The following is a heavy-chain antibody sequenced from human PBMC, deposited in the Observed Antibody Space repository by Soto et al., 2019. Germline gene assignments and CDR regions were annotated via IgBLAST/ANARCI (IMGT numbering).Heavy chain of an antibody. CDR2: MNAKSGDT. Sequence: ASVKVSCKASGYTFSDFDINWLRQAAGQGPEWMGWMNAKSGDTFSAQRLQGKFNMTWDTSLSTAYVEVGSLTSDDAAIHYCARGNPFNYDGFDVWGQGTKVTVYS. CDR1: GYTFSDFD. V-gene: IGHV1-8*01. D-gene: IGHD3-3*01. CDR3: ARGNPFNYDGFDV. J-gene: IGHJ6*02.